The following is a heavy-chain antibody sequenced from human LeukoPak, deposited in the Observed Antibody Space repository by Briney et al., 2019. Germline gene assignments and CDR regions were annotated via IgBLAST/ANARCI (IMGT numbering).Heavy chain of an antibody. D-gene: IGHD1-1*01. Sequence: SGGSLRLSCAASGFTFSSYAMSWVRQAPGKGLEWVSGISGSGGSTYYADSVKGRFTISRDNPKNTLYLQMNSLRAEDTAVYYCAKDPTTGTTPNWFDPWGQGTLVTVSS. J-gene: IGHJ5*02. CDR1: GFTFSSYA. CDR2: ISGSGGST. V-gene: IGHV3-23*01. CDR3: AKDPTTGTTPNWFDP.